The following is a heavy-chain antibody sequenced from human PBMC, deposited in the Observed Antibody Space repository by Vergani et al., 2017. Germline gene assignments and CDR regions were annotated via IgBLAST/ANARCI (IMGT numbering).Heavy chain of an antibody. J-gene: IGHJ1*01. D-gene: IGHD2-15*01. CDR1: GFTFGDYY. V-gene: IGHV3-7*01. Sequence: EVQLVESGGGLVPPGRSLRLSCAASGFTFGDYYMAWIRLAPGKGLDWVASIKRDGTETFYVDSVKGRFTISRDNAKTTLYLQMNSLRDEDRGVYYCARISGGSAPYLHYWGQGTLVTVAS. CDR2: IKRDGTET. CDR3: ARISGGSAPYLHY.